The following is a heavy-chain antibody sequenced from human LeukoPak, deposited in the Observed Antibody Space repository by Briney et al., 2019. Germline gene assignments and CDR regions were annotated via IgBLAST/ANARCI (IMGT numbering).Heavy chain of an antibody. J-gene: IGHJ4*02. V-gene: IGHV3-9*03. CDR3: ARGDGSYYPY. Sequence: PGGSLRLSCAASGLTFDDYAMHWVRQAPGKGLEWVSGISWNSGSIGYADSVKGRFTIFRDNAKNSLYLQMNSLRAEDMAVDYCARGDGSYYPYWGQGTLVTVSS. CDR1: GLTFDDYA. D-gene: IGHD3-10*01. CDR2: ISWNSGSI.